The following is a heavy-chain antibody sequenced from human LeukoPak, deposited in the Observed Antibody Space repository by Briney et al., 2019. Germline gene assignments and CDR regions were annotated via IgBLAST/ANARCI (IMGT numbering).Heavy chain of an antibody. D-gene: IGHD2-21*02. CDR2: IHHDGNFK. Sequence: GGSLRLSCATSRFTFSSYGLHWVRRAPGKGLELVAFIHHDGNFKYYADSVKGRFTISRDNSKDTLYLQMNSLRPEDTAVYYCAKDVLAFCGGDCYSLGYWGQGTLVTVSS. V-gene: IGHV3-30*02. CDR3: AKDVLAFCGGDCYSLGY. J-gene: IGHJ4*02. CDR1: RFTFSSYG.